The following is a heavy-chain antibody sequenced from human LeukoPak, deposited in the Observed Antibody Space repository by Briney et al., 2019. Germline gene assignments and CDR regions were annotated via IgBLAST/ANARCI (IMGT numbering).Heavy chain of an antibody. J-gene: IGHJ6*03. D-gene: IGHD6-19*01. CDR2: ISAQHGQT. Sequence: ASVKVSCKTSGYSENFYGITWVRQVAGQGLEWMGWISAQHGQTEYAPNSQDRVTMTTDTYTNTAYMELRSLRSDDTAVYYCARGPQGRLAAAGTIAVAGTGSVENYYMDVWGKGTTVTVSS. V-gene: IGHV1-18*01. CDR1: GYSENFYG. CDR3: ARGPQGRLAAAGTIAVAGTGSVENYYMDV.